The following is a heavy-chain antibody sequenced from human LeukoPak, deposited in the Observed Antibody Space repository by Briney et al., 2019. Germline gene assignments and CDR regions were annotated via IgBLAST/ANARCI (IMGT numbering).Heavy chain of an antibody. D-gene: IGHD3-9*01. V-gene: IGHV4-59*01. CDR3: ARSGLELRYFDWLSHPLDY. Sequence: PSETLSLTCTVSGGSLSSYYWSWIRQPPGKGLEWIGYIYYSGSTNYNPSLKSRVTISVDTSKNQFSLKLSSVTAADTAVYYCARSGLELRYFDWLSHPLDYWGQGTLVTVSS. CDR2: IYYSGST. J-gene: IGHJ4*02. CDR1: GGSLSSYY.